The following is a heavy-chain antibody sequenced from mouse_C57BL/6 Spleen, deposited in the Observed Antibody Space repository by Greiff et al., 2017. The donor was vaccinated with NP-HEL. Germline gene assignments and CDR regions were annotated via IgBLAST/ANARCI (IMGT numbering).Heavy chain of an antibody. J-gene: IGHJ4*01. CDR1: GFTFSSYA. D-gene: IGHD1-1*01. CDR2: ISDGGSYT. Sequence: EVQRVESGGGLVKPGGSLKLSCAASGFTFSSYAMSWVRQTPEKRLEWVATISDGGSYTYYPDNVKGRFTISRDNAKNNLYLQMSHLKSEDTAMYYCARDHIRDYYAMDYWGQGTSVTVSS. V-gene: IGHV5-4*01. CDR3: ARDHIRDYYAMDY.